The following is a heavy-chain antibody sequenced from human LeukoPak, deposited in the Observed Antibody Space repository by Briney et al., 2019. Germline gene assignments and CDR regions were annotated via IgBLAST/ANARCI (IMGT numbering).Heavy chain of an antibody. J-gene: IGHJ4*02. V-gene: IGHV3-7*05. D-gene: IGHD5-24*01. CDR2: IKQDGSEK. Sequence: GGSLRLSCVASGLTFSSNWMRWVRQAPGKGLEWVANIKQDGSEKWYVDSVKGRFTISRDNARNSLYLQMNSLRVEDTAVYYCATDLESFDYWGQGTLVTVSS. CDR3: ATDLESFDY. CDR1: GLTFSSNW.